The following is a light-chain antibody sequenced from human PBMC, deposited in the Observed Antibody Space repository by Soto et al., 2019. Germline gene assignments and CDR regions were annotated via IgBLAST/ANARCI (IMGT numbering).Light chain of an antibody. Sequence: QSVLTQPPSVSGAPGQRVTISCTGSSSNIGAGYDVHWYQQLPGTAPKLLIYGNSNRPSGVPDRFSGSKSGTSASLAITGLHDEDEADYYCQSYDSSLSGSVFGGVTKVTVL. CDR2: GNS. V-gene: IGLV1-40*01. CDR3: QSYDSSLSGSV. CDR1: SSNIGAGYD. J-gene: IGLJ2*01.